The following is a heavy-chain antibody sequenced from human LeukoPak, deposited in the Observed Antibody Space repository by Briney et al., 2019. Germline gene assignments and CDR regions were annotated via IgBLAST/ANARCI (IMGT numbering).Heavy chain of an antibody. CDR1: GGSISSSSYY. J-gene: IGHJ5*02. D-gene: IGHD2-15*01. V-gene: IGHV4-39*07. CDR2: IYYRGST. CDR3: ARDDCSGSSCYSVAQIRWFDP. Sequence: PSETLSLTCTVSGGSISSSSYYWGWIRQPPGKGLEWIGSIYYRGSTYYNPSLKSRVTISVDTSKNQFSLKLSSATTADTAVYYCARDDCSGSSCYSVAQIRWFDPWGQGTLVTVSS.